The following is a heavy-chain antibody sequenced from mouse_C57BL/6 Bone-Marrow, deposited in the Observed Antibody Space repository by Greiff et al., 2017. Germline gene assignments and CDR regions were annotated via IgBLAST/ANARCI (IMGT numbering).Heavy chain of an antibody. CDR1: GFTFSDYG. CDR2: ISSGSSTI. Sequence: EVMLVESGGGLVKPGGSLKLSCAASGFTFSDYGMHWVRQAPEKVLEWVAYISSGSSTIYYADTVKGRFTISRDNAKNTLFLQMTRLRSEDTAMYYCARQNYYPNLYFDYWGQGTTLTVSS. J-gene: IGHJ2*01. CDR3: ARQNYYPNLYFDY. V-gene: IGHV5-17*01. D-gene: IGHD2-1*01.